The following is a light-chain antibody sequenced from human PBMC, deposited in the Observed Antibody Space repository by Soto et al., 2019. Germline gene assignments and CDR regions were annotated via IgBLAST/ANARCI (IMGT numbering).Light chain of an antibody. Sequence: DIELTQSPGTLSVSPGERATLSCRASQSFSSSSLAWYQQKPSQAPRLLIYGTSSMATGVPDRFSGSGSGTDFTLTINSLEPEDFAVYYCQHFDTTPWTFGQGTKVEIK. CDR2: GTS. J-gene: IGKJ1*01. V-gene: IGKV3-20*01. CDR1: QSFSSSS. CDR3: QHFDTTPWT.